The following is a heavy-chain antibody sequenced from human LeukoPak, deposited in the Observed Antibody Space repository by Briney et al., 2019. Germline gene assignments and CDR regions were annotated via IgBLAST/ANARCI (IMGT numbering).Heavy chain of an antibody. V-gene: IGHV3-21*01. CDR2: ISSSSSYI. J-gene: IGHJ4*02. D-gene: IGHD6-19*01. CDR3: ARAVAGKKLYYFDY. Sequence: GGSLRLSCAASGFTFSSYSMNWVRQAPGKGLEWVSSISSSSSYIYYADSVKDRFTISRDNAKNSLYLQMNSLRAEDTAVYYCARAVAGKKLYYFDYWGQGTLVTVSS. CDR1: GFTFSSYS.